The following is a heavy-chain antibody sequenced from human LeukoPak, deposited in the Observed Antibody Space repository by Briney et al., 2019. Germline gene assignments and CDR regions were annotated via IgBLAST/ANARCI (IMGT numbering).Heavy chain of an antibody. CDR3: AREQPMLLWFGELQTNFDY. CDR1: GGSISNSSYY. CDR2: IYYSGST. Sequence: MTSETLSLTCTVSGGSISNSSYYWGWIRQPPGKGLEWIGSIYYSGSTYYNPSLKSRVTISVDTSKNQFSLKLRSVTAADTAVYYCAREQPMLLWFGELQTNFDYWGQGTLVTVSS. D-gene: IGHD3-10*01. J-gene: IGHJ4*02. V-gene: IGHV4-39*07.